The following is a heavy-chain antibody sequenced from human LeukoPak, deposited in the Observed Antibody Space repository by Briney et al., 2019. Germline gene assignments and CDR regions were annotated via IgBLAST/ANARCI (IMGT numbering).Heavy chain of an antibody. J-gene: IGHJ3*02. Sequence: GESLKISCKGSGYSFTSYWIGWVRQMPGKGLEWMGIIYPGDSDTRYSPSFQGQVTISADKSISTAYLQWSSLKASDSAMYYCARPSMVRGAIRAFDIWGQGTMVTVSS. D-gene: IGHD3-10*01. CDR3: ARPSMVRGAIRAFDI. CDR1: GYSFTSYW. V-gene: IGHV5-51*01. CDR2: IYPGDSDT.